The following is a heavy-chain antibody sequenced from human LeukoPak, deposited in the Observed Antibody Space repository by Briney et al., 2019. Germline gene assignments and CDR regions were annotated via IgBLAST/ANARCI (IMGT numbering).Heavy chain of an antibody. Sequence: ASETPSLTCAVYGGSFSGYYWSWIRQPPGKGLEWIGEINHSGSTNYNPSLKGRVTISVDTSKNQFSLKLSSVTAADTAVYYCARDTPHYDYVWGSYRRTYYFDYWGQGTLVTVSS. J-gene: IGHJ4*02. CDR1: GGSFSGYY. D-gene: IGHD3-16*02. CDR3: ARDTPHYDYVWGSYRRTYYFDY. V-gene: IGHV4-34*01. CDR2: INHSGST.